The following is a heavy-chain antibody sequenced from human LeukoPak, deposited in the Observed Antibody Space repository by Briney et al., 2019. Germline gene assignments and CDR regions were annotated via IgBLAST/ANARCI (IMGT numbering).Heavy chain of an antibody. V-gene: IGHV1-8*01. CDR1: GYTFTSYD. D-gene: IGHD3-9*01. CDR2: MNPNSGNT. J-gene: IGHJ3*02. CDR3: ARQNYDILTGEGAFDI. Sequence: ASVKVSCKASGYTFTSYDINWVRQATGQGLEWMGWMNPNSGNTGYAQKFQGRVTMTRNTSISTAYMELSSLRSEDTAVYYCARQNYDILTGEGAFDIWGQGTMVTVSS.